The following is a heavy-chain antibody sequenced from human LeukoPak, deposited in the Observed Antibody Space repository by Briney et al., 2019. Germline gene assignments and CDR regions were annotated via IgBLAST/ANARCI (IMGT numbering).Heavy chain of an antibody. J-gene: IGHJ4*02. D-gene: IGHD3-22*01. CDR2: IKKDGSEK. V-gene: IGHV3-7*01. CDR1: GFTFSTYW. CDR3: ARDLYRIVVVPHYFDY. Sequence: GGSLRLSCAATGFTFSTYWMSWVRQAPGKGLEWVANIKKDGSEKYYVDSVKGRFTISRDNAKNSLYLQMNSLRAEDTAVYYCARDLYRIVVVPHYFDYWGQGTLVTVSS.